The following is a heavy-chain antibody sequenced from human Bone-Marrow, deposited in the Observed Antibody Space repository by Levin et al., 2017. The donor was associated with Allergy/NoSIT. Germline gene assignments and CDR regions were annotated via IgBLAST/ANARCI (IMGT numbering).Heavy chain of an antibody. D-gene: IGHD5-12*01. V-gene: IGHV3-21*01. CDR1: GFTFSSYS. CDR3: AGGGVPQSGFHGGFDS. J-gene: IGHJ4*02. Sequence: GESLKISCAASGFTFSSYSMNWVRQAPGKGLEWVSAINSIGSYIFYADSVRGRFTISRDNAKDSLYLQINSLRADDTAVYYCAGGGVPQSGFHGGFDSWGQGTLVTVSS. CDR2: INSIGSYI.